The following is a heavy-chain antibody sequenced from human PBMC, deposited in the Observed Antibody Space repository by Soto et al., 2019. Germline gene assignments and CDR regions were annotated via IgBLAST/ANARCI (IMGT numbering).Heavy chain of an antibody. CDR2: IIPILGIA. CDR1: GGTFSSYT. V-gene: IGHV1-69*08. J-gene: IGHJ5*02. CDR3: AREQGCSNWFDP. Sequence: QVQLVQSGAEVKKPGSSVKVSCKASGGTFSSYTISWVRQAPGQGLEWMGRIIPILGIANYAQKFQGRVTITADKSTSTAYMELSSLRSEDTAVYYCAREQGCSNWFDPWGQGTLVTVSS.